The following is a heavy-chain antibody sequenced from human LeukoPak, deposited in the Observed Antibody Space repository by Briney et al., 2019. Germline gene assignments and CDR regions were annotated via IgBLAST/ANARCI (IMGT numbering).Heavy chain of an antibody. J-gene: IGHJ4*02. CDR3: ARGVEPLAANTLAY. CDR1: GFTVITND. Sequence: GGSLRLSCAASGFTVITNDMNWVRQAPGKGLEWVSVLYSDGNTKYADSAQGRFTISRDNSKNTLYLEMNSLSPDDTAVYYCARGVEPLAANTLAYWGQGTLVTVSS. CDR2: LYSDGNT. D-gene: IGHD1-14*01. V-gene: IGHV3-53*01.